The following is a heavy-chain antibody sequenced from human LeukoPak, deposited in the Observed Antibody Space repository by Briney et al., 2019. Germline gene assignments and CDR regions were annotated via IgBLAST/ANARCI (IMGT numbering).Heavy chain of an antibody. CDR2: LSGGSDDI. J-gene: IGHJ3*02. CDR1: GFTFSSYN. V-gene: IGHV3-21*01. Sequence: PGGSLRLSCAASGFTFSSYNMYWVRQAPGKGLEWVSSLSGGSDDIFYADPVKGRFTVSRDNSKNTLYLQMNSLRAEDTAVYYCARWGCGGDCYAAFDIWGPGTMVTVSS. D-gene: IGHD2-21*02. CDR3: ARWGCGGDCYAAFDI.